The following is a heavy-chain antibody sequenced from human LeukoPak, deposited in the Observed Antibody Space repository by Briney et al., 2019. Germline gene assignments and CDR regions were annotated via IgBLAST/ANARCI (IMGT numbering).Heavy chain of an antibody. CDR3: ARSTYSGSYWAFFDY. Sequence: ASVKVSCKASGYTFTSYAMDWVRQAPGQGLEWMGWINTNTGNPTYAQGFTGRFVFSLDTSVSTAYLQISSLKAEDTAVYYCARSTYSGSYWAFFDYWGQGTLVTVSS. CDR1: GYTFTSYA. D-gene: IGHD1-26*01. V-gene: IGHV7-4-1*02. J-gene: IGHJ4*02. CDR2: INTNTGNP.